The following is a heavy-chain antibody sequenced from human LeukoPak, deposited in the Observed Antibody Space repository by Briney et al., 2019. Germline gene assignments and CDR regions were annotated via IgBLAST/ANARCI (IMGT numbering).Heavy chain of an antibody. V-gene: IGHV3-7*03. CDR3: ARVLYGDYEGWFDP. J-gene: IGHJ5*02. Sequence: SGGSLRLSCAASGITFRNYWMSWVRQAPGKGLEWVANIKQDGTEKYYVDSVKGRFTISRDNANNSLYLQMNSLRDEDTAVYYCARVLYGDYEGWFDPWGQGTLVTVSS. CDR2: IKQDGTEK. D-gene: IGHD4-17*01. CDR1: GITFRNYW.